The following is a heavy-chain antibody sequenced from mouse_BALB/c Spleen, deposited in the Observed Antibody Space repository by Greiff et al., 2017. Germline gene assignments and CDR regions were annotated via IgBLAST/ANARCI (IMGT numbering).Heavy chain of an antibody. J-gene: IGHJ4*01. CDR2: IYPGNSDT. CDR3: TRPYGNNAMDY. CDR1: GYSFTSYW. Sequence: VQLQQSGTVLARPGASVKMSCKASGYSFTSYWMHWVKQRPGQGLEWIGAIYPGNSDTSYNQKFKGKAKLTAVTSASTAYMELSSLTNEDSAVYYCTRPYGNNAMDYWGQGTSVTVSS. V-gene: IGHV1-5*01. D-gene: IGHD2-1*01.